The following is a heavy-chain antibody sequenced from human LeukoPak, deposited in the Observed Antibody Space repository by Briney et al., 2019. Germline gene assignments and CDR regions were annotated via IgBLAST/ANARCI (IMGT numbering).Heavy chain of an antibody. CDR3: ARIRSSGYYYYFDY. D-gene: IGHD3-22*01. J-gene: IGHJ4*02. CDR2: IYYSGST. Sequence: KTSETLSLTCTVSGGSISSYYWSWIRQPPGKGLEWIGYIYYSGSTNYNPSPKSRVTISVDTSKNQFSLKLSSVTAADTAVYYCARIRSSGYYYYFDYWGQGTLVTVSS. V-gene: IGHV4-59*01. CDR1: GGSISSYY.